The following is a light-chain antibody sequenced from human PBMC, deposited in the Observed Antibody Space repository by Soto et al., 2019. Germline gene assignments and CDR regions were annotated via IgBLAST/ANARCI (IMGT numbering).Light chain of an antibody. CDR1: QSIDTW. V-gene: IGKV1-5*03. Sequence: DIQRPQSPSTLSASVGDRVTITCRAAQSIDTWLAWYQQKPGKAPKVLIYKASSLQNGVPSRFSVMLSWTEFTLTISSLKPDDLSTYDGQQYKSYYRTFGPGTKVDIK. CDR2: KAS. J-gene: IGKJ1*01. CDR3: QQYKSYYRT.